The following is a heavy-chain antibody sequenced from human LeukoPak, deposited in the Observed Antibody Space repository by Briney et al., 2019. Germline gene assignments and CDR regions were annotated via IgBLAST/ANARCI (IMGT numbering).Heavy chain of an antibody. CDR1: GGSISSYY. V-gene: IGHV4-59*12. CDR3: ARDPGTRKYFQH. J-gene: IGHJ1*01. CDR2: IYYSGST. D-gene: IGHD1-14*01. Sequence: SETLSLTCTVSGGSISSYYWSWIRQPPGKGLEWIGYIYYSGSTNYNPSLKSRVTISVDTSKNQFSLKLSSVTAADTAVYYCARDPGTRKYFQHWGQGTLVTVSS.